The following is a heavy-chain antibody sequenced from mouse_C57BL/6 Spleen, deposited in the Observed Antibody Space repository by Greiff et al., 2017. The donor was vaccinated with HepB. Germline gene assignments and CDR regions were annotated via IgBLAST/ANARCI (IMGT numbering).Heavy chain of an antibody. Sequence: VQLQQSGAELVRPGSSVKLSCKASGYTFTSYWMHWVKQRPIQGLEWIGNIDPSDSETHYNQKFKDKATLTVDKSSSTAYMQPSSLTSEDSAVYCCARSVGRDWYFDVWGKGTTVTVAS. CDR1: GYTFTSYW. CDR3: ARSVGRDWYFDV. V-gene: IGHV1-52*01. CDR2: IDPSDSET. D-gene: IGHD4-1*01. J-gene: IGHJ1*03.